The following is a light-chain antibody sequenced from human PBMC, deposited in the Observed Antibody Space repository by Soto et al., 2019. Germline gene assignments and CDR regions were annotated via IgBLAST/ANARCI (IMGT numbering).Light chain of an antibody. CDR3: STNYV. CDR2: EVS. J-gene: IGLJ1*01. V-gene: IGLV2-14*01. CDR1: SSDVGGYNY. Sequence: QSALTQPASVSGSPGQSITISCTGTSSDVGGYNYVSWYQQHPGKAPKLMIYEVSNRPSGVSNRFSGSKSGNTASLTISGLQAEDEADYTSSTNYVFGTGTKVTVL.